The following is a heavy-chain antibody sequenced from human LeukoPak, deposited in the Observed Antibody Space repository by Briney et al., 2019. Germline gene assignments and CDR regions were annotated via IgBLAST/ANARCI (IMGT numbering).Heavy chain of an antibody. CDR3: TKGQLWASGRAFDI. CDR2: ISYDGSNK. D-gene: IGHD3-16*01. J-gene: IGHJ3*02. CDR1: GFTFSSYA. Sequence: GRSLRLSCAASGFTFSSYAMHWVRQAPGKGLEWVAVISYDGSNKYYADSVKGRFTISRDNSKNTLYLQMNNLRPEDTAVYYCTKGQLWASGRAFDIWGQGAMVTVSS. V-gene: IGHV3-30-3*01.